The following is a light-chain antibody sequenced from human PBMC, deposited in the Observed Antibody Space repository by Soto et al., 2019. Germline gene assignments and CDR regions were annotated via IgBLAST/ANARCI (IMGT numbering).Light chain of an antibody. V-gene: IGLV1-47*01. CDR3: AAWDDSLSAYV. CDR1: SSNIRSNS. CDR2: RNN. J-gene: IGLJ1*01. Sequence: QSVLTQPPSASGTPGQRVTISCSGSSSNIRSNSVYWHQQLPGTAPKLLIYRNNQRPSGVPYRFSDSKSGTSASLAISGLRSEDEADYYCAAWDDSLSAYVFGTGTKLTVL.